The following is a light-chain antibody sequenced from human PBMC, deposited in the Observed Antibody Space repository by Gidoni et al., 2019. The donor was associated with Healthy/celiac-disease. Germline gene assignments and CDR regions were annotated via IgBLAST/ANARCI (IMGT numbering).Light chain of an antibody. CDR1: QSISSW. Sequence: DIQMTQSPSTLSASVGDRVTITCRASQSISSWLAWYQQKPGKAPKLLIYQSSSLESGVPSRFSCSGSGTEFTLTISSLQPYDFATYYCQQYNSYSPWTFGQGTKVEIK. V-gene: IGKV1-5*03. J-gene: IGKJ1*01. CDR3: QQYNSYSPWT. CDR2: QSS.